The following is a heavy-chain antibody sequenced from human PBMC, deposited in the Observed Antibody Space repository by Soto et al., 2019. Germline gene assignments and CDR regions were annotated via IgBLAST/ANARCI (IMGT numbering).Heavy chain of an antibody. Sequence: ASVKVSCKASGYTFTSYYMHWVRQAPGQGLEWMGIINPSGGSTSYAQKFQGRVTMTRDTSTSTVYMELSSLRSEDTAVYYCARDQGYCSSTSCSFDYWGQGTLVTISS. D-gene: IGHD2-2*01. CDR2: INPSGGST. CDR1: GYTFTSYY. J-gene: IGHJ4*02. V-gene: IGHV1-46*01. CDR3: ARDQGYCSSTSCSFDY.